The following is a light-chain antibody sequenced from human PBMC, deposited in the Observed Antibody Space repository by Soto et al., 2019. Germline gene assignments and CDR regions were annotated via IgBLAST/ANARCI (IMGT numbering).Light chain of an antibody. J-gene: IGLJ1*01. CDR3: SSYAGSDNPYV. CDR2: EVT. CDR1: SGDVGGYDY. Sequence: SVLTQPPSASGSPGQSVTISCTGTSGDVGGYDYVSCYQQHPGKAPKLMIYEVTKRPLGVPDRFSGSKSGNTASLTVSGLQAEDEADYYCSSYAGSDNPYVFGTGTKVTVL. V-gene: IGLV2-8*01.